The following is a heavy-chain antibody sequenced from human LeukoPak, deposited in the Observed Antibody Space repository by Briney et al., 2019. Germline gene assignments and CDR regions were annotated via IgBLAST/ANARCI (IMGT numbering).Heavy chain of an antibody. CDR2: IYYSGST. D-gene: IGHD3-16*01. Sequence: SETLSLTCTVSGGSISGPYWSWVRQPPRKGLEWIGDIYYSGSTHQNPSLKSRVTISVDTSKKQFSLKLRSVTAADTAVYYCARVMGDLASLYHMDVWGKGTTVTVSS. J-gene: IGHJ6*03. CDR3: ARVMGDLASLYHMDV. CDR1: GGSISGPY. V-gene: IGHV4-59*11.